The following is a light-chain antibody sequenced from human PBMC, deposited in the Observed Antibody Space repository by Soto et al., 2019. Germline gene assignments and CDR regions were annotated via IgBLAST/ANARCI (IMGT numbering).Light chain of an antibody. V-gene: IGLV1-44*01. J-gene: IGLJ3*02. Sequence: QSVLTQPPSASGTPRQRVIISCSGSKSNIGDNPVNWFQQFPGTAPKLLIFSNDERPSGVPERFSGSKSGASASLAISGLQSDDEADYSCATWDDSLNGWVFGGGTKVTVL. CDR3: ATWDDSLNGWV. CDR1: KSNIGDNP. CDR2: SND.